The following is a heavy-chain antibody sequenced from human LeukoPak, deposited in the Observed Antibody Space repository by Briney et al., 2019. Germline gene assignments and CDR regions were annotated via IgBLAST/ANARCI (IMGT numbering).Heavy chain of an antibody. V-gene: IGHV1-69*02. CDR3: ASPTQWLAYYYYGMDV. CDR2: IIPIFGIA. Sequence: ASVKVSCKAAGGTFSSYSISWLLQAPGQGLEWMGRIIPIFGIANYAQKFQGRVTITADKSTSTAYMELSSPRSEDTAVYYCASPTQWLAYYYYGMDVWGQGTTVTVSS. CDR1: GGTFSSYS. D-gene: IGHD6-19*01. J-gene: IGHJ6*01.